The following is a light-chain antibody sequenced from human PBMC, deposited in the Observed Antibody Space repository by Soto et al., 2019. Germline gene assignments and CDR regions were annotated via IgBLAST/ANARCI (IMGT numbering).Light chain of an antibody. V-gene: IGLV2-14*03. CDR3: SSFTKGSTLV. J-gene: IGLJ2*01. Sequence: QSALTQPASVSGSPGQSITISCTGTSSDVGAYNVVSWYRQHPGKAPNLLIYDVSIRPSGVSDRFSGSRSDNTSSLTISGLQAEDEGDYYCSSFTKGSTLVFGGGTKVTVL. CDR1: SSDVGAYNV. CDR2: DVS.